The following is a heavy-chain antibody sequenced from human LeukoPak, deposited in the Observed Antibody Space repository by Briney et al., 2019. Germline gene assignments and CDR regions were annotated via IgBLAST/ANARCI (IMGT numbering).Heavy chain of an antibody. CDR2: IYYSGST. Sequence: SETLSLTCTVSGGSISSSSYYWGWIRQPPGKGLEWIGSIYYSGSTYYNPSLKSRVTISVDTSKNQFSLKLSSVTAADTAVYYCAREELGAAGTFSWFDPWGQGTLVTVSS. V-gene: IGHV4-39*02. CDR3: AREELGAAGTFSWFDP. J-gene: IGHJ5*02. D-gene: IGHD6-13*01. CDR1: GGSISSSSYY.